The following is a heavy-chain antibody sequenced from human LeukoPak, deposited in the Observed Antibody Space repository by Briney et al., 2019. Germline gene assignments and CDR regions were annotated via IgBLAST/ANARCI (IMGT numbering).Heavy chain of an antibody. D-gene: IGHD3-22*01. CDR1: GFSFSSYG. CDR3: AKEIYYDSSAFFDY. Sequence: GGSLRLSCAASGFSFSSYGMHWVRQAPGKGLEWVAVIGYDGSNKYYAGSVKGRFTISRDNSKNTLYLQMNSLRTEDTAVYFCAKEIYYDSSAFFDYWGQGTLVTVSS. CDR2: IGYDGSNK. J-gene: IGHJ4*02. V-gene: IGHV3-30*18.